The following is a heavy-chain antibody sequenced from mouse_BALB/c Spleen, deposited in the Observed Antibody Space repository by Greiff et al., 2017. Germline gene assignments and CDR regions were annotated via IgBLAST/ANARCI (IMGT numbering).Heavy chain of an antibody. CDR2: INPSNGRT. Sequence: VQLQQSGAELVKPGASVKLSCKASGYIFTSYWMHWVKQRPGQGLEWIGEINPSNGRTNYNEKFKSKATLTVDKSSSTAYMQLSSLTSEDSAVYYCARTFGNYPYAMDYWGQGTSVTVSS. J-gene: IGHJ4*01. CDR3: ARTFGNYPYAMDY. D-gene: IGHD2-1*01. V-gene: IGHV1S81*02. CDR1: GYIFTSYW.